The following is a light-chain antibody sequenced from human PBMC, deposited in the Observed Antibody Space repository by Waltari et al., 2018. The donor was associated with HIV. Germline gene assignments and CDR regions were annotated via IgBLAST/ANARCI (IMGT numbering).Light chain of an antibody. CDR3: CSYAGSNTYL. CDR1: SSAVGRYTY. CDR2: DVS. Sequence: QSALTQPASVSGFPGQSITISCTGSSSAVGRYTYVSWYQQHPGKAPKLLIYDVSKRPSGVSNRFSGSKSGNTASLTISGLQAEDEADYYCCSYAGSNTYLFGTGTEVTVL. J-gene: IGLJ1*01. V-gene: IGLV2-23*02.